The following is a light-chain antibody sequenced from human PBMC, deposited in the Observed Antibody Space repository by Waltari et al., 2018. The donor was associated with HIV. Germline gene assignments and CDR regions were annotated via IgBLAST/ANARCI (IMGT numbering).Light chain of an antibody. CDR2: EVS. J-gene: IGLJ2*01. V-gene: IGLV2-8*01. CDR3: SSYAGSNNWVV. Sequence: QSSLTQPPSASGSPGQSVTISCTGTSSDVVGYNYVSWYQQHPGKAPKPMIYEVSKRPSGVPDRFSGSKSGNTASLTVSGLQAEDETDYYCSSYAGSNNWVVFGGGTKLTVL. CDR1: SSDVVGYNY.